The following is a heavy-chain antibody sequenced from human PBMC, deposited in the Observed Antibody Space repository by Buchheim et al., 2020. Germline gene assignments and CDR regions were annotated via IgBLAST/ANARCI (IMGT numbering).Heavy chain of an antibody. CDR3: ARTFPFDY. D-gene: IGHD3-3*02. Sequence: QVQLVQSGAEVRKPGASVKISYKASGYSFISFAIHWVRQAPGQGLEWMGWVNAGNGNTGYSQNFQGRVSITADKTASTAYMELKSLTSEDTAVYYCARTFPFDYWGQGTL. CDR1: GYSFISFA. CDR2: VNAGNGNT. V-gene: IGHV1-3*01. J-gene: IGHJ4*02.